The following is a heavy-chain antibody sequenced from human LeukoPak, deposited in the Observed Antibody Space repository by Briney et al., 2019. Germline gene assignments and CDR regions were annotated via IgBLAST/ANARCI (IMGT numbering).Heavy chain of an antibody. CDR1: GFTFDDYG. D-gene: IGHD4-11*01. Sequence: GGSLRLSCAASGFTFDDYGMNWVRQAPGKGLEWVSGIKWNGDSTGYADSVKGRFTISRDNAKNSLYLQMSSLRAEDTALYYCARSVPDYTRFDYWGQGALVTVSP. J-gene: IGHJ4*02. CDR3: ARSVPDYTRFDY. V-gene: IGHV3-20*04. CDR2: IKWNGDST.